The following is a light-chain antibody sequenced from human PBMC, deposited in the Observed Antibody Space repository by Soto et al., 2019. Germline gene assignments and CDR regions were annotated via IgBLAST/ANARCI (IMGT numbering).Light chain of an antibody. CDR1: SSDVGGYNY. CDR2: EVS. V-gene: IGLV2-14*01. CDR3: CSYAGSYTRV. Sequence: QSVLTQPASVSVSPGQSITISCTGTSSDVGGYNYVSWYQLHPGKAPKLIIYEVSHRPSGASNHFSGYKSGNTASLTISGLQAEDEADYYCCSYAGSYTRVFGTGTKVTVL. J-gene: IGLJ1*01.